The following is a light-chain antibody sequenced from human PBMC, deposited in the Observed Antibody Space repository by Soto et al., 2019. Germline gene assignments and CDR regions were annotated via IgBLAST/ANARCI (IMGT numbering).Light chain of an antibody. CDR2: GAS. Sequence: ESVLTQSPGTLSLSPGERATLSCRASQSVSSSYLAWYQQKPGQAPRLLIYGASSRATGIPDRFSGSGSGTDFTLTISRLEPEDIAVYYCQQSGSSVTFGQGTRLEIK. CDR1: QSVSSSY. CDR3: QQSGSSVT. J-gene: IGKJ5*01. V-gene: IGKV3-20*01.